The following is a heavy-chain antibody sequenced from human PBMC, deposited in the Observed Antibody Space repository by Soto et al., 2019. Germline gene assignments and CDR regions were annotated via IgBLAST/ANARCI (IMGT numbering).Heavy chain of an antibody. D-gene: IGHD2-21*01. CDR3: AKVNAKGLYGASDY. V-gene: IGHV3-23*01. CDR1: GFTFGIYV. J-gene: IGHJ4*02. CDR2: ISGSGTSA. Sequence: EVQLLESGGGLVQPGGSMRLSCAASGFTFGIYVMCWVRHAPGKGLEWVSTISGSGTSAYDEASVKGRITFASDNSKNTAYSQAASLRPQDPSLYYCAKVNAKGLYGASDYWGQGSLVTVSS.